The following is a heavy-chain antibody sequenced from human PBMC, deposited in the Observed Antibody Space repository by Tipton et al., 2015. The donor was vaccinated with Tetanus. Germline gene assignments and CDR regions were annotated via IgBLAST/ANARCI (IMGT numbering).Heavy chain of an antibody. D-gene: IGHD3/OR15-3a*01. V-gene: IGHV3-11*01. J-gene: IGHJ4*02. CDR3: ARGIWTGSYTHFDY. CDR2: ITESDSTI. CDR1: GFIFSDYY. Sequence: SLRLSCEASGFIFSDYYMSWIRQAPGKGLEWISYITESDSTIYYADSVKGRFTISRDNAKSSVYLQMNCLSAQDTAVYYCARGIWTGSYTHFDYWGQGTLVTVSS.